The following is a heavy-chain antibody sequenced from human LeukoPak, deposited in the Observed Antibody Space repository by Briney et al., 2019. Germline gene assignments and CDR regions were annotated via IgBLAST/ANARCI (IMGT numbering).Heavy chain of an antibody. CDR2: ISSSGSTI. CDR3: ARDVAVAGTDGFDY. CDR1: GFTFSDYY. Sequence: KSGGSLRLSCAASGFTFSDYYMSWIRQAPGKGLEWVSYISSSGSTIYYADSVKGRLTISRDNAKNSLYLQMNSLRAEDTAVYYCARDVAVAGTDGFDYWGQGTLVTVSS. D-gene: IGHD6-19*01. V-gene: IGHV3-11*04. J-gene: IGHJ4*02.